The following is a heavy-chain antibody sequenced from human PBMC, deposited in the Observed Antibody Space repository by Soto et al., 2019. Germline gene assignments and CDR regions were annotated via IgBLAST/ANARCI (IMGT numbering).Heavy chain of an antibody. D-gene: IGHD6-6*01. CDR1: GYTFTSYY. CDR2: INPSGGST. J-gene: IGHJ4*02. Sequence: ASVKVSCKASGYTFTSYYMHWVRQAPGQGLEWMGIINPSGGSTSYAQKFQGRVTITADESTSTAYMELSSLRSEDTAVYYCARGPGQLVHLDYWGQGTLVTVSS. CDR3: ARGPGQLVHLDY. V-gene: IGHV1-46*01.